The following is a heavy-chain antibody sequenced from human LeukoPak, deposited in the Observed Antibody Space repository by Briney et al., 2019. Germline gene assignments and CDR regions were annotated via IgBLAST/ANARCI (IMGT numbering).Heavy chain of an antibody. CDR2: ISSSGSTI. D-gene: IGHD3-22*01. CDR3: ARGGGGYYDSSGYYYFNWFDP. V-gene: IGHV3-48*03. CDR1: GFTFSSYE. J-gene: IGHJ5*02. Sequence: GGSLRLSCAASGFTFSSYEMNWVRQAPGKGLEWVSYISSSGSTIYYADSVKGRFTISRDNAKNSLYLQMNSLRAEDTAVYYCARGGGGYYDSSGYYYFNWFDPWGQGTLVTVSS.